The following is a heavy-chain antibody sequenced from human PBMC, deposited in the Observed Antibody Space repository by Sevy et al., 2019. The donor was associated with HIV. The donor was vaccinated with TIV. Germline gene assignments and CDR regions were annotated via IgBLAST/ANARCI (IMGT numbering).Heavy chain of an antibody. J-gene: IGHJ4*02. D-gene: IGHD2-21*01. CDR2: INQDGSQK. CDR3: ARELWPGDY. V-gene: IGHV3-7*01. CDR1: GFTFSDYF. Sequence: GGSLRLSCAASGFTFSDYFMGWVRQAPGRGLEWVANINQDGSQKNYEDSVKGRFTISRDNAKNSLYLQMNRLRVDDTAVYYCARELWPGDYWGQGTLVTVSS.